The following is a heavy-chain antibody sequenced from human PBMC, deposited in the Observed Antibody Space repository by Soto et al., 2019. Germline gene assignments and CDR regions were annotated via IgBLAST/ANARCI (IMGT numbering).Heavy chain of an antibody. CDR1: GFTFSSYG. CDR2: IWYDGSNK. V-gene: IGHV3-33*01. CDR3: AREWLVVAQRVMDD. D-gene: IGHD2-15*01. Sequence: QVQLVESGGGVVQPGRSLRLSCAASGFTFSSYGMHWVRQAPGKGLEWVAVIWYDGSNKYYADSVKGRFTISRDNSKNTLYLQMNRMIAEDTAVYYCAREWLVVAQRVMDDWGQGTLVTVS. J-gene: IGHJ4*02.